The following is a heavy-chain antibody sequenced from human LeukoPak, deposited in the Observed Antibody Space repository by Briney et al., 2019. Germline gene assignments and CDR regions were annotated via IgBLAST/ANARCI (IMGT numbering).Heavy chain of an antibody. V-gene: IGHV3-7*01. Sequence: GGSLRLSCAASGFTFSSYWMSWVCQAPGKGLEWVANIKQDGSEKYYVDSVKGRFTISRDNAKNSLYLQMNSLRAEDTAVYYCASVRGVIIDLYYFDYWGQGTLVTVSS. D-gene: IGHD3-10*01. CDR3: ASVRGVIIDLYYFDY. CDR2: IKQDGSEK. J-gene: IGHJ4*02. CDR1: GFTFSSYW.